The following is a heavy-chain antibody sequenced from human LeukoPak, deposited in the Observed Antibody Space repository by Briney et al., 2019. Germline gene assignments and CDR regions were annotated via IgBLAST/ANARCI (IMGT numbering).Heavy chain of an antibody. CDR1: GYTFTSYA. J-gene: IGHJ4*02. D-gene: IGHD1-26*01. CDR2: INPSSGDT. Sequence: GASVKVSCKASGYTFTSYAMNWVRQAPGQGLEWMGRINPSSGDTNYAQNFQGRVTMTRDTSISTAYMELSRLRSDDTAVYYCATTSGYFYYWGQGTLVTVSS. CDR3: ATTSGYFYY. V-gene: IGHV1-2*06.